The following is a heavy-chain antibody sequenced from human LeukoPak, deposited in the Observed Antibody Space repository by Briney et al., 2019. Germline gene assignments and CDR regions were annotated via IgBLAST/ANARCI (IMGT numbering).Heavy chain of an antibody. CDR2: IYYSGST. CDR1: GGSISSHY. CDR3: ARSGSSWPRDAFDI. Sequence: PSETLSLTCTVSGGSISSHYWSWIRQPPGKGLEWIGYIYYSGSTNYNPSLKSRVTISVDTSKTQFSLKLSSVTAADTAVYYCARSGSSWPRDAFDIWGQGTMVTVSS. J-gene: IGHJ3*02. D-gene: IGHD6-13*01. V-gene: IGHV4-59*11.